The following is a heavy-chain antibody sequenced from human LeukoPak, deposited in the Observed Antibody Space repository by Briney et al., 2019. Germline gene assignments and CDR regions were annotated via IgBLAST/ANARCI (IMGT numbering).Heavy chain of an antibody. CDR2: MNPNSGNT. CDR1: GYTFSSYD. CDR3: ARGPRGSGWAHDAFDI. V-gene: IGHV1-8*01. Sequence: ASVKVSCKTSGYTFSSYDINWVRQASGQRLEWMGWMNPNSGNTGYAEKFQGRVTMTRDTSINTAYMDLSSLESDDTAVYYCARGPRGSGWAHDAFDIWGQGTMVTVSS. D-gene: IGHD6-19*01. J-gene: IGHJ3*02.